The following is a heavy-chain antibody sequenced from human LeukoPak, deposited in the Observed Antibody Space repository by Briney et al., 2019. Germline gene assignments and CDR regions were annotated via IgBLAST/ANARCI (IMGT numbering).Heavy chain of an antibody. CDR1: GYTFTSYD. D-gene: IGHD3-22*01. V-gene: IGHV1-8*03. CDR3: ARVPRRYYDRTRGPFDY. CDR2: MNPNSGNT. Sequence: ASVKVSCKASGYTFTSYDINWVRQATGQGLEWMGWMNPNSGNTGYAQKFQGRVTITRNTSISTAYMELSSLRSEDTAVYYCARVPRRYYDRTRGPFDYWGQGTLVTVSS. J-gene: IGHJ4*02.